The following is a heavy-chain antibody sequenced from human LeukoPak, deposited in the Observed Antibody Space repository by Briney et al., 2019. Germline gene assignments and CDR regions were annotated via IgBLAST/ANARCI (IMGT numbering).Heavy chain of an antibody. CDR3: ARHESSSPHFDY. Sequence: SEILSLTCTVSGGSISSYYWSWIRQPPGKGLEWIGYIYYSGSTNYNPSLKSRVTISVDTSKNQFSLKPSSVTAADTAVYYCARHESSSPHFDYWGQGTLVTVSS. J-gene: IGHJ4*02. CDR2: IYYSGST. V-gene: IGHV4-59*08. CDR1: GGSISSYY. D-gene: IGHD6-6*01.